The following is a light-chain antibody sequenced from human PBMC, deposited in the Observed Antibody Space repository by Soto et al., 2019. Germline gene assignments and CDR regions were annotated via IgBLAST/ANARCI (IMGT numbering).Light chain of an antibody. CDR3: QQYATSTRT. Sequence: EIVLTQSPGTLSLSPGERATLSCRASQSVSSSYLAWYQQKPGQAPRLLIYGASSRPTGIPDRFSGSGSGTDFTLTITRLEPEDFAVFYCQQYATSTRTFGQGTKVEIK. CDR2: GAS. V-gene: IGKV3-20*01. J-gene: IGKJ1*01. CDR1: QSVSSSY.